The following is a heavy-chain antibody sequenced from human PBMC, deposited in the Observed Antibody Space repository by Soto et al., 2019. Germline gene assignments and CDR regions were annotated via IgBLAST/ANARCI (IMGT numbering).Heavy chain of an antibody. CDR1: GFTFDDYT. Sequence: EVQLVESGGVVVQPGGSLRLSCAASGFTFDDYTMHWVRQAPGKGLEWVSLISWDGGSTYYADSVKGRFTISRDNSKNSLYLQMNSLRTEDTALYYCAKDMGYSSGWLNDAFDIWGQGTMVTVSS. V-gene: IGHV3-43*01. CDR3: AKDMGYSSGWLNDAFDI. D-gene: IGHD6-19*01. CDR2: ISWDGGST. J-gene: IGHJ3*02.